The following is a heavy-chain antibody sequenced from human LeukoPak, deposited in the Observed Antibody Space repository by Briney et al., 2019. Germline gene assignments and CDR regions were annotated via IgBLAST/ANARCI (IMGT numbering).Heavy chain of an antibody. CDR3: ARIGHEDYYFDY. V-gene: IGHV4-59*01. CDR2: IYYSGST. CDR1: GGSISSYY. Sequence: SETLSLTCTVSGGSISSYYWSLIRQPPGKGLEWIGYIYYSGSTNYNPSLKSRVTISVDTSKNQFSLKLSSVTAADTSVYYCARIGHEDYYFDYWGQGTLVTVSS. J-gene: IGHJ4*02.